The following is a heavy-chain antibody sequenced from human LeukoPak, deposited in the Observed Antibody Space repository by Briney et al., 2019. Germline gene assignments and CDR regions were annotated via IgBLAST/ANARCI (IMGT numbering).Heavy chain of an antibody. CDR1: VFPFRSYA. V-gene: IGHV3-23*01. CDR3: AKFQRGGPYYDILTGFRRDYGMDV. CDR2: ISCRGGRT. D-gene: IGHD3-9*01. Sequence: GGSLTLFCTASVFPFRSYAMSCVRRARGKGREWVSAISCRGGRTLHAHSVKGRFTISRDNAKNTLYLQMNSLRAEDTAVYYCAKFQRGGPYYDILTGFRRDYGMDVWGQGTTVTVSS. J-gene: IGHJ6*02.